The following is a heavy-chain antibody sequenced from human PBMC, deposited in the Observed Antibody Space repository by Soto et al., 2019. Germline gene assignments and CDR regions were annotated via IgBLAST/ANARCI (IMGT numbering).Heavy chain of an antibody. Sequence: QVQLVQSGAEVKKPGASVKVSCKASGYTFTSYGISWVRQAPGQGLEWMGWISAYNGNTNYAQKLQGRVTMTTDTSTSTAYRELRSLRSDHTAVYYCALNPNYCSGGSCYQGGAHYWGQGTQVTVSS. CDR2: ISAYNGNT. CDR3: ALNPNYCSGGSCYQGGAHY. V-gene: IGHV1-18*01. CDR1: GYTFTSYG. D-gene: IGHD2-15*01. J-gene: IGHJ4*02.